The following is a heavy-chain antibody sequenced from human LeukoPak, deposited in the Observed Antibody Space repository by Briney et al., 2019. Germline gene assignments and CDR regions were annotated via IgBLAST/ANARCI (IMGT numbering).Heavy chain of an antibody. D-gene: IGHD6-19*01. CDR3: AREEQWLRKYYFDY. J-gene: IGHJ4*02. CDR2: IYYSGST. CDR1: GGSISSSSYY. V-gene: IGHV4-39*02. Sequence: SETLSLTCTVSGGSISSSSYYWGWIRQPPGKGLEWIGSIYYSGSTYYNPSLKSRVTISVDTSKNQFSLKLSSVTAADTAVYYCAREEQWLRKYYFDYWGQGTLVTVSS.